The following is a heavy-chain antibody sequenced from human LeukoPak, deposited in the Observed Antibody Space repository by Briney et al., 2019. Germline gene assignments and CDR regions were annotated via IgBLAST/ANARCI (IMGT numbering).Heavy chain of an antibody. Sequence: GGSLRLSCAASGFTFSSYSMNWVRQAPGKGLEWVSSISSSSYIYYADSVKGRFTISRDNAKNSLYLQMNSLRAEDTAVYYCARVGGIAAAGSLDYWGQGTLVTVSS. J-gene: IGHJ4*02. V-gene: IGHV3-21*01. CDR1: GFTFSSYS. CDR2: ISSSSYI. CDR3: ARVGGIAAAGSLDY. D-gene: IGHD6-13*01.